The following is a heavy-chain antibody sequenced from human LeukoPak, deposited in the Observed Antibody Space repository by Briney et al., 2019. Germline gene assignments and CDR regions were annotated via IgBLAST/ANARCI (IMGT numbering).Heavy chain of an antibody. Sequence: GESLKISCKGSGYSFINYWLGWVRQMPGKGLEWMGIINPGDSDTRYTPSFQGQVTTSADKSISTAYLQWSSLKASDTAMYYCARHTDSSGYYLPFDYWGQGTLVTVSS. J-gene: IGHJ4*02. CDR1: GYSFINYW. CDR3: ARHTDSSGYYLPFDY. V-gene: IGHV5-51*01. D-gene: IGHD3-22*01. CDR2: INPGDSDT.